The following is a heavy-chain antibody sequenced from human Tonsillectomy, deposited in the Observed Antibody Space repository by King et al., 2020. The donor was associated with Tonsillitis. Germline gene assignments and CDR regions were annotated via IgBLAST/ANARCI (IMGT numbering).Heavy chain of an antibody. D-gene: IGHD1-1*01. V-gene: IGHV1-18*04. CDR1: GYTFTSYG. Sequence: EQLVQSGAEVKKPGTSVKVSCKASGYTFTSYGISWVRQAPGQGLEWMGWISAYNGNTNYVQKLQGRVTMTTDTSTSTAYMELRSLRSDDTAVYYCARALNLRSPADDYGMDVWGQGTTVTVSS. CDR2: ISAYNGNT. J-gene: IGHJ6*02. CDR3: ARALNLRSPADDYGMDV.